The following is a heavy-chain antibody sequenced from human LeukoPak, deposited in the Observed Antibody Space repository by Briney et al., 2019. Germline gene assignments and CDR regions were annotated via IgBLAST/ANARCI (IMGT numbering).Heavy chain of an antibody. V-gene: IGHV3-30*02. CDR1: GFTFSSYS. Sequence: PGGSLRLSCAASGFTFSSYSMNWVRQAPGKGLEWVAFIRYDGSNKYYADSVKGRFTISRDNSKNTLYLQMSSLRAEDTAVYYCARGPSGYHNTGGQGTLVTVSS. J-gene: IGHJ4*02. CDR2: IRYDGSNK. D-gene: IGHD5-12*01. CDR3: ARGPSGYHNT.